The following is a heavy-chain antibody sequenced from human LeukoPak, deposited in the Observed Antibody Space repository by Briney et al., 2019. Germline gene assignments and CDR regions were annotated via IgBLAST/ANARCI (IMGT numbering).Heavy chain of an antibody. CDR2: IYHSGST. V-gene: IGHV4-30-2*01. D-gene: IGHD6-19*01. Sequence: SETLSLTRTVSGGSISSGGYYWSWIRQPPGKGLEWIGYIYHSGSTYYNPSLKSRVTISVGRSKNQFSLKLSSVTAADTAVYYCAREAGTELYWGQGTLVTVSS. J-gene: IGHJ4*02. CDR3: AREAGTELY. CDR1: GGSISSGGYY.